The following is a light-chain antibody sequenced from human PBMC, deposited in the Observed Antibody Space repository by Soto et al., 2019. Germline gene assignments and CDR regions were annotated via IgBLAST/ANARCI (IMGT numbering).Light chain of an antibody. CDR1: QSVGSTY. J-gene: IGKJ2*01. Sequence: EIVLTQSPGTLSLSPGERATLSCRASQSVGSTYLAWYQQKPGQAPRLFIYGTSNRATGIPDRFIGSGSGTDFPLTITRLEPEDFAVYYCQQYGSSPVTFGQGTKLEIK. CDR3: QQYGSSPVT. CDR2: GTS. V-gene: IGKV3-20*01.